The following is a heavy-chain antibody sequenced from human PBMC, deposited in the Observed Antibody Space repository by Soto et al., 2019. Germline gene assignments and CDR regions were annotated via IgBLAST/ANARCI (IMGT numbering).Heavy chain of an antibody. V-gene: IGHV4-30-2*01. J-gene: IGHJ4*02. CDR2: MYHSGST. CDR3: ARVPDY. CDR1: GGSISSGGYS. D-gene: IGHD2-2*01. Sequence: SETLSLTCAVSGGSISSGGYSWSWIRQPPGKGLEWIGYMYHSGSTYYNPSLKSRVTISIDRSKNQFSLKLSSVTAADTAAYYCARVPDYWGQGILVTSPQ.